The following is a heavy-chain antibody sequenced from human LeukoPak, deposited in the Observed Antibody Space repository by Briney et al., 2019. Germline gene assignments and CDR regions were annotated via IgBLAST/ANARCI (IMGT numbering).Heavy chain of an antibody. V-gene: IGHV3-7*04. D-gene: IGHD3-22*01. J-gene: IGHJ6*02. CDR2: IKQDGSEK. Sequence: GGSLRLSCAASGFTFSSYSMNWVRQAPGKGLEWVANIKQDGSEKHYVDSVKGRFTISRDNAKNSLYLQMNSLRAEDTAVYYCARGSGSSRYYYYGLDVWGQGTTVTVSS. CDR1: GFTFSSYS. CDR3: ARGSGSSRYYYYGLDV.